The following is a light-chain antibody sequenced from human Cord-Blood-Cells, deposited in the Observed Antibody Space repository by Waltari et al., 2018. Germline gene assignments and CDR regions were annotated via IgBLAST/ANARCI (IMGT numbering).Light chain of an antibody. J-gene: IGKJ2*03. CDR2: WAS. CDR3: QQYYSTPPYS. Sequence: DLVMTQSPDSLAVSLGERATINCTSSQSVLYRSNNKNYLAWYQQKPGQPPKLLICWASTRESGVPDRFSGSGSGTDFTLTISSLQAEDVAVYYCQQYYSTPPYSFGQGTKLEIK. CDR1: QSVLYRSNNKNY. V-gene: IGKV4-1*01.